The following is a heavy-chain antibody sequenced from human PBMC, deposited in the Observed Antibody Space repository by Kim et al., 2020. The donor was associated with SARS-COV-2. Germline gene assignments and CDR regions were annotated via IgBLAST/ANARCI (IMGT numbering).Heavy chain of an antibody. V-gene: IGHV3-21*01. CDR1: GFTFSSYS. Sequence: GGSLRLSCAASGFTFSSYSMNWVRQAPGKGLEWVSSISSSSYIYYADSVKGRFTISRDNAKNSLYLQMNSLRAEDTAVYYCARDSRLGYDILTGYYRGRGAFDPWGQGTLVTVSS. J-gene: IGHJ5*02. D-gene: IGHD3-9*01. CDR2: ISSSSYI. CDR3: ARDSRLGYDILTGYYRGRGAFDP.